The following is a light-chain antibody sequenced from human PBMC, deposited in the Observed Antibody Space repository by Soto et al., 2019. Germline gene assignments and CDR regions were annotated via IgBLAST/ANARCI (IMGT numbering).Light chain of an antibody. CDR1: SSDVGGYNY. CDR2: DVT. Sequence: QSALTQPASVSGSPGQSISISCTGTSSDVGGYNYVSWYQHHPGKAPKLMIFDVTNRPSGVSHRFSGSKSDNTASLTISGLQDEDEADYYCSSYTTLSTHLFGAGTKLTVL. J-gene: IGLJ2*01. V-gene: IGLV2-14*03. CDR3: SSYTTLSTHL.